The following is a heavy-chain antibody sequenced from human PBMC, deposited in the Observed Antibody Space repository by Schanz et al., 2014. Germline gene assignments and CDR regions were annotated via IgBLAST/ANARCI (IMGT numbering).Heavy chain of an antibody. CDR3: ARDPNTSAWLPYFDT. CDR1: GFAFNNYR. Sequence: QVQLAESGGGVVQPGRSLRLSCAASGFAFNNYRMHWVRQAPVKGLEWVAVMWNDGIKTHYADSGKGRFTISRYNSKNTVYLQMNSLRTDDTAMYYCARDPNTSAWLPYFDTWGQGTLVTVSS. J-gene: IGHJ4*02. CDR2: MWNDGIKT. D-gene: IGHD6-19*01. V-gene: IGHV3-30*19.